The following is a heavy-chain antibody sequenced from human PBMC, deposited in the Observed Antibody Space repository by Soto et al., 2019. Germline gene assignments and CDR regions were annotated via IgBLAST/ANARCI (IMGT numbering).Heavy chain of an antibody. CDR2: INHSGST. Sequence: TPETLSLTCAVYGGSFSGYYWSWIRQHPGKGLEWIGEINHSGSTNYNPSLKSRVTISVDTSKSQFSLKLSSVTAADTAVYYCARGSIAAAGGLYYYYYYGMDVWGQGTTVTVAS. J-gene: IGHJ6*02. D-gene: IGHD6-13*01. CDR1: GGSFSGYY. V-gene: IGHV4-34*01. CDR3: ARGSIAAAGGLYYYYYYGMDV.